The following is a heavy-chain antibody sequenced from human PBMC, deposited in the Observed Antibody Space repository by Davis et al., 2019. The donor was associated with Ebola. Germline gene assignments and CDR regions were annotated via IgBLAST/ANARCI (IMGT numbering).Heavy chain of an antibody. V-gene: IGHV1-2*02. Sequence: ASVKVSCKASGGTFSSYAISWVRQAPGQGLEWMGWINPNSGGTNYAQKFQGRVTMTRDTSISTAYMELSRLRSDDTAVYYCARSRGGPAAILEIWGQGTMVTVSS. CDR1: GGTFSSYA. D-gene: IGHD2-2*01. CDR2: INPNSGGT. J-gene: IGHJ3*02. CDR3: ARSRGGPAAILEI.